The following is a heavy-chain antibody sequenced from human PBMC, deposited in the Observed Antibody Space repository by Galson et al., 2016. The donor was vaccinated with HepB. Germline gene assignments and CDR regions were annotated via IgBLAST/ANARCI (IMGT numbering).Heavy chain of an antibody. Sequence: SVKVSCKASGYTFTSYYMHWVRQAPGQGLEWMGIINPSGGSTGYAQKFQGRVTMTRDTSTSTVYMELSSLRSEDTAVYYCSRDHAPSYYDYVWGSSYWGQGTLVTVSS. CDR3: SRDHAPSYYDYVWGSSY. CDR1: GYTFTSYY. D-gene: IGHD3-16*01. V-gene: IGHV1-46*01. CDR2: INPSGGST. J-gene: IGHJ4*02.